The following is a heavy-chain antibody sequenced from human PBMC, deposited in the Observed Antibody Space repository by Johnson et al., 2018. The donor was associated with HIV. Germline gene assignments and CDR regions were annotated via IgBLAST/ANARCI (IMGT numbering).Heavy chain of an antibody. CDR3: ARAVLWFGDHVVDM. Sequence: VQLVESGGGVVQPGRSLRLSCAASGFTFSSYDMHWVRQATGKGLEWVSGIGSTGDTYYPGSVKGRFTISRQNAKNSLYLQMNSLRAGDTAVYYCARAVLWFGDHVVDMWGQGTMVTVSS. CDR1: GFTFSSYD. CDR2: IGSTGDT. D-gene: IGHD3-10*01. J-gene: IGHJ3*02. V-gene: IGHV3-13*04.